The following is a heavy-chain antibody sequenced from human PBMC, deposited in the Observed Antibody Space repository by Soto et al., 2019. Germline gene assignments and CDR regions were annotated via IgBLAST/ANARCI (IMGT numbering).Heavy chain of an antibody. CDR2: ISYDGSNK. D-gene: IGHD3-10*01. V-gene: IGHV3-30*18. J-gene: IGHJ5*02. CDR1: GFTFSSYG. Sequence: QVQLVESGGGVVQPGRSLRLSCAASGFTFSSYGMHWVRQAPGKGLEWVAVISYDGSNKYYADSVKGRFTISRDTSKNTMYLQMNSLRAEDTAMYYCAKDPRITMVRGVGSWFDPWGQGTLVTVSS. CDR3: AKDPRITMVRGVGSWFDP.